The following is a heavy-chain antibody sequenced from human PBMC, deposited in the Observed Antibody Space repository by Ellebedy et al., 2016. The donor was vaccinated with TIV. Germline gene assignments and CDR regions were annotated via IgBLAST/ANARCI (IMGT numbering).Heavy chain of an antibody. CDR1: GFTFSSYA. CDR3: AKGALWFGEIDAFDV. V-gene: IGHV3-23*01. Sequence: GESLKISCAASGFTFSSYAMSWVRQAPGKGLEWVSAISGSGDSTYYADSVKGRFTISRDNSKNTLYLQMNSLRAEDTAVYYCAKGALWFGEIDAFDVWGQGTMVTVSS. J-gene: IGHJ3*01. D-gene: IGHD3-10*01. CDR2: ISGSGDST.